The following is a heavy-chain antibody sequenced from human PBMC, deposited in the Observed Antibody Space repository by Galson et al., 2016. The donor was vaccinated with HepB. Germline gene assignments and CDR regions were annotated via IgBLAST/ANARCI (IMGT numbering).Heavy chain of an antibody. CDR1: DLTFSGRW. CDR2: INADGTST. D-gene: IGHD2-21*02. CDR3: TRDDSYGLDV. V-gene: IGHV3-74*01. J-gene: IGHJ6*02. Sequence: SLRLSCAASDLTFSGRWMHWVRQVPGKGLVWVSYINADGTSTTYADSVKGRFTISRDNAKNTVHLQMNSLRAEDTAIYYCTRDDSYGLDVWGQGTTVTVSS.